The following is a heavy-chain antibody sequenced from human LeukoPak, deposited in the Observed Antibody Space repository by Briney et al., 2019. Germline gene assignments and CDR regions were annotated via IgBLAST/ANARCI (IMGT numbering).Heavy chain of an antibody. D-gene: IGHD2-15*01. CDR2: IYTSGSS. CDR1: GGSISSYY. Sequence: SETLSLTCTVSGGSISSYYWSWIRQPAGKGLEWIGRIYTSGSSNCNPSLKSRVTISVDTSKNQFSLKLSSVTAADTAVYYCAREGRGYCSGGSCYSSFDIWGQGTMVTVSS. J-gene: IGHJ3*02. CDR3: AREGRGYCSGGSCYSSFDI. V-gene: IGHV4-4*07.